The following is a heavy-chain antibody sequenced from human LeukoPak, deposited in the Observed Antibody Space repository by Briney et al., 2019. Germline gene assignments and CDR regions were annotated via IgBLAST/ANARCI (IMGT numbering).Heavy chain of an antibody. V-gene: IGHV3-74*01. CDR3: ARSFGGTYYFDY. CDR2: LNSGGSST. J-gene: IGHJ4*02. Sequence: PGGSLRLSCAASGFTFSPYWMHWVRQAPGKGLVWVSHLNSGGSSTSYADSVKGRFTISRGNAKNTLFLQMHSLRADDTAVYYCARSFGGTYYFDYWGQGTLVTVSS. CDR1: GFTFSPYW. D-gene: IGHD1-26*01.